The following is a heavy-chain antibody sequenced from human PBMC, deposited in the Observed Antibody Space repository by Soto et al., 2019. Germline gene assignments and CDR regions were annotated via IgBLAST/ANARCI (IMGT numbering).Heavy chain of an antibody. J-gene: IGHJ4*02. Sequence: GGSLRLSCAASGFTFSSYAMHWVRQAPGKGLEWVAVISYDGSNKYYADSVKGRFTISRDNSKNTLYLQMNSLRAEDTAVYYCARESTGIVVVVAATPYFDYWGQGTLVTVSS. D-gene: IGHD2-15*01. CDR2: ISYDGSNK. CDR3: ARESTGIVVVVAATPYFDY. V-gene: IGHV3-30-3*01. CDR1: GFTFSSYA.